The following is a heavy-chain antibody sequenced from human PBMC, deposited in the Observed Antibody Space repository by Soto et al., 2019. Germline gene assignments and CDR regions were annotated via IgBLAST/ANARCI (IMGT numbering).Heavy chain of an antibody. V-gene: IGHV4-59*01. CDR3: ARDRGFDSSGYYYLDY. CDR2: VHYSGST. CDR1: GDSISGYY. D-gene: IGHD3-22*01. Sequence: TSETLSLTCTVSGDSISGYYWSWIRQPPGKGLVWICYVHYSGSTIYNPSLKSRVTISLDSSKNQFSLKLCSVAAADTAVYYCARDRGFDSSGYYYLDYWGQGTLVTVSS. J-gene: IGHJ4*02.